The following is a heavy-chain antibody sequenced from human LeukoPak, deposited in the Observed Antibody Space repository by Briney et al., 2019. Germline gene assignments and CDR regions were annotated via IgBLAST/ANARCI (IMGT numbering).Heavy chain of an antibody. CDR1: GGSLSRGGYS. V-gene: IGHV4-30-2*01. CDR2: IYHSGST. Sequence: SETLSLTCAVSGGSLSRGGYSWSWIRRPPGKGLEWNGYIYHSGSTYYNPSLKIRVTKTVDRPKNQFSLKLSSVTAADTAVYYCARLVAATGNLDYWGQGTLVSVSS. J-gene: IGHJ4*02. CDR3: ARLVAATGNLDY. D-gene: IGHD6-13*01.